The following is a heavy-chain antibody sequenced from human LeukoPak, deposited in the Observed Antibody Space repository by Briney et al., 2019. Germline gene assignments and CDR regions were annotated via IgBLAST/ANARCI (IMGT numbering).Heavy chain of an antibody. CDR3: ARGKLERRGIYGMDV. Sequence: ASVKVSCKASGYTSTSYDINWVRQATGQGLEWMGWMNPNSGNTGYAQKFQGRVTMTRNTSISTAYMELSSLRSEDTAVYYCARGKLERRGIYGMDVWGQGTTVTVSS. D-gene: IGHD1-1*01. J-gene: IGHJ6*02. CDR1: GYTSTSYD. V-gene: IGHV1-8*01. CDR2: MNPNSGNT.